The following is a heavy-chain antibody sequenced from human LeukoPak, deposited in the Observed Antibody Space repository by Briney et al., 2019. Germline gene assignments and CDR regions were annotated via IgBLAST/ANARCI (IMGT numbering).Heavy chain of an antibody. V-gene: IGHV1-46*01. CDR1: GYTFTSYY. CDR3: AREVPNYYDSSGYYYDY. J-gene: IGHJ4*02. Sequence: ALVKVSCKASGYTFTSYYMHWVRQAPGQGLEWMGIINPSGGSASYAQKFQGRVTMTRDTSTSTVYMELSSLRSEDTAVYYCAREVPNYYDSSGYYYDYWGQGTLVTVSS. D-gene: IGHD3-22*01. CDR2: INPSGGSA.